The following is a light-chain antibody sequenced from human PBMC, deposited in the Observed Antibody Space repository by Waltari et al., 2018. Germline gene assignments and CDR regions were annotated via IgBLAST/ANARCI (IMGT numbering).Light chain of an antibody. CDR1: PDIKKY. CDR3: QQYDDTVPLT. V-gene: IGKV1-33*01. J-gene: IGKJ4*01. Sequence: DIQMTQSPSSLSASVGDRVTITCQASPDIKKYLNWYQQKPGKAPKLLIYDASNLETGVPSRFSGSGSGTDFTFTISSLQPGDIATYYCQQYDDTVPLTFGGGTKVEI. CDR2: DAS.